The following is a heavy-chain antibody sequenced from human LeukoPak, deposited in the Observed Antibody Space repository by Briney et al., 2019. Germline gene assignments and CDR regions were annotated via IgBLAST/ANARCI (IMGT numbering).Heavy chain of an antibody. V-gene: IGHV1-8*01. CDR2: MNPNSGNT. J-gene: IGHJ4*02. CDR1: GYTFTSYD. CDR3: ARQRVDNYGYDDY. D-gene: IGHD5-18*01. Sequence: ASVKVSCKASGYTFTSYDIHWVRQAPGQGLEWMGWMNPNSGNTGYAQKFQGRVTITRNTSIRTAYMELSSLTSEDTAVYYCARQRVDNYGYDDYWGQGTLVTVSS.